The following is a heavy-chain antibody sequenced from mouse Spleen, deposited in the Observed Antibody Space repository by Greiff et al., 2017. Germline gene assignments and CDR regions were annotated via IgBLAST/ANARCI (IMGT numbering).Heavy chain of an antibody. D-gene: IGHD2-13*01. J-gene: IGHJ2*01. CDR3: ASDYYGDYSSFDY. Sequence: EVMLVESGGGLVKPGGSLKLSCAASGFTFSDYGMHWVRQAPEKGLEWVAYISSGSSTIYYADTVKGRFTISRDNAKNTLFLQMTSLRSEDTAMYYCASDYYGDYSSFDYWGQGTTLTVSS. CDR2: ISSGSSTI. CDR1: GFTFSDYG. V-gene: IGHV5-17*01.